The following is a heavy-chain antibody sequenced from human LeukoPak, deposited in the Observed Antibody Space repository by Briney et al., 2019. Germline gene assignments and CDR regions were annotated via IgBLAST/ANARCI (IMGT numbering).Heavy chain of an antibody. CDR2: ISSSSSTI. CDR3: ARDNWGPDY. V-gene: IGHV3-48*04. D-gene: IGHD7-27*01. CDR1: GFTFSTYS. Sequence: PGGSLRLSCAASGFTFSTYSMKWVRQAPGKGLEWVSYISSSSSTIYYADSARGRFTISRDNAKNSLYLQMNSLRAEDTAVYYCARDNWGPDYWGQGILVTVSS. J-gene: IGHJ4*02.